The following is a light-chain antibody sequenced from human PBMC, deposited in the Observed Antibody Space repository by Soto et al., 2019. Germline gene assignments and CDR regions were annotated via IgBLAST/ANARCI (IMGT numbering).Light chain of an antibody. CDR1: QTISSW. CDR3: QHYDSYSEA. V-gene: IGKV1-5*03. CDR2: KAS. Sequence: DIQMTQSPSTLAGSVGDRVTITCRASQTISSWLAWYQQKPGKAPMLLIYKASTLNSVVPSRFTGSGSGTELTFTISSLQPDGFAIYSGQHYDSYSEACGQGTKVDIK. J-gene: IGKJ1*01.